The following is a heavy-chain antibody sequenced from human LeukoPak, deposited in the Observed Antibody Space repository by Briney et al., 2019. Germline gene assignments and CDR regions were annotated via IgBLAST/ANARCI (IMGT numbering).Heavy chain of an antibody. V-gene: IGHV1-8*01. Sequence: ASVKVSCKSSGYTFTSYDISWVRQATGQGLEWMGWMNPSSGNTGYAQKFQGRVTMTRSTSITTAYMELNSLRAEDTAVYYCAKDIYCGGDCYIRAGDSWGQGTLVTVSS. CDR2: MNPSSGNT. D-gene: IGHD2-21*02. J-gene: IGHJ4*02. CDR3: AKDIYCGGDCYIRAGDS. CDR1: GYTFTSYD.